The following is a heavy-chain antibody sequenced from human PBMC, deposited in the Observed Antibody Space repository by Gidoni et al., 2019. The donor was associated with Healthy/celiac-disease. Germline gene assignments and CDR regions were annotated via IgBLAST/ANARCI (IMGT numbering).Heavy chain of an antibody. D-gene: IGHD1-26*01. Sequence: QVQLVQSGAEVKKPGASVKVSCKASGYPFTSYYMHWVRQAPGQGLEWMGIINPSGGSTSYAQKFQGRVTMTRDTSTSTVYMELSSLRSEDTAVYYCARDLHPLVGATPGWFDPWGQGTLVTVSS. V-gene: IGHV1-46*01. CDR2: INPSGGST. CDR3: ARDLHPLVGATPGWFDP. J-gene: IGHJ5*02. CDR1: GYPFTSYY.